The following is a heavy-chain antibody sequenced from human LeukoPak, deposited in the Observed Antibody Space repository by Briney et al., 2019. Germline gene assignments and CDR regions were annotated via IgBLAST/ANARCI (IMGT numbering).Heavy chain of an antibody. V-gene: IGHV3-53*01. CDR1: GDSISNNNW. Sequence: GTLSLTCAVSGDSISNNNWWSWVRQAPGKGLEWVSVIYSGGSTYYADSVKGRFTISRDNSKNTLYLQMNSLRAEDTAVYYCAREVRGGFDYWGQGTLVTVSS. CDR2: IYSGGST. CDR3: AREVRGGFDY. J-gene: IGHJ4*02. D-gene: IGHD3-16*01.